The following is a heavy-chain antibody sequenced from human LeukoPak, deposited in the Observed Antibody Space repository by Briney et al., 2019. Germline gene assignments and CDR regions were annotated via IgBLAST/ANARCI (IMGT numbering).Heavy chain of an antibody. D-gene: IGHD3-16*01. V-gene: IGHV3-33*01. CDR2: IWYDGSNK. CDR1: GFTFSSYG. Sequence: PGGSLRLSCAASGFTFSSYGMHWVRQAPGKGLEWVAVIWYDGSNKYYADSVKGRFTISRDNSKNTLYLQMNSLRAEDTAVYYCARSGELWAFDIWGRGTMVTVSS. CDR3: ARSGELWAFDI. J-gene: IGHJ3*02.